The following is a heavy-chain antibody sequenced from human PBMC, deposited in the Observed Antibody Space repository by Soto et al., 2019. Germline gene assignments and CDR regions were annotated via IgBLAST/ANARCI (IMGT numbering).Heavy chain of an antibody. CDR3: ARTKGHYYDSSGYPNWFDP. CDR1: GYTFTSYA. Sequence: ASVKFSCKASGYTFTSYAMHWVRQAPGQRLEWMGWINAGNGNTKYSQKFQGRVTITRDTSASTAYMELSSLRSEDTAVYYCARTKGHYYDSSGYPNWFDPWGQGTLVTVSS. J-gene: IGHJ5*02. D-gene: IGHD3-22*01. V-gene: IGHV1-3*01. CDR2: INAGNGNT.